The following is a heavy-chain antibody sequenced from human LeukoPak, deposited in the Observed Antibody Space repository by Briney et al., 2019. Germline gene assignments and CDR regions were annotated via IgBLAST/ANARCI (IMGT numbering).Heavy chain of an antibody. CDR2: IYHSGST. D-gene: IGHD2-15*01. CDR3: ARGKRGWYFDP. J-gene: IGHJ5*02. CDR1: GGSISSGGYP. Sequence: SETLSLTCAVSGGSISSGGYPWSWIRQPPGKGLEWIGYIYHSGSTYYNPSLKSRVTISVDRSKNQFSLKLSSVTAADTAVYYCARGKRGWYFDPLGQGTLVTVSS. V-gene: IGHV4-30-2*01.